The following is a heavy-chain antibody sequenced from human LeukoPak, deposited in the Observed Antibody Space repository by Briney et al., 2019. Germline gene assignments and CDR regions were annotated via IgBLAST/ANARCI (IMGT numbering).Heavy chain of an antibody. CDR3: ARGREYGSGSYYLYYFDY. V-gene: IGHV4-59*01. Sequence: SETLSLTCTVSGGSISSYYWSWIRQPPGKGLEWIGYIYYSGSTNYNPSLKSRVTISVDTSKNQFSLKLSSVTAADMAVYYCARGREYGSGSYYLYYFDYWGQGTLVTVSS. J-gene: IGHJ4*02. CDR2: IYYSGST. D-gene: IGHD3-10*01. CDR1: GGSISSYY.